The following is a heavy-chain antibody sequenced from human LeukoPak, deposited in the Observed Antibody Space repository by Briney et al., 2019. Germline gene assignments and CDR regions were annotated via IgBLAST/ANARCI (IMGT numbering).Heavy chain of an antibody. CDR3: ARHAHYYYGSGSYFDY. V-gene: IGHV4-59*08. Sequence: SETLSLTSTVSGGSISSYYRSWIRQPPGKGLDRIGYLFYSGSTNYNPSFNSRVPISVDTSKNQFSLKLSSVPAADTAVYYCARHAHYYYGSGSYFDYWGQGTLVTVSS. D-gene: IGHD3-10*01. CDR2: LFYSGST. CDR1: GGSISSYY. J-gene: IGHJ4*02.